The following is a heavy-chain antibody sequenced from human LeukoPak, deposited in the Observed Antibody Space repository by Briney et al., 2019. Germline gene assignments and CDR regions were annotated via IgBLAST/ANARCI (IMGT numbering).Heavy chain of an antibody. CDR1: GYRFTISD. Sequence: ASVNVSFKSSGYRFTISDINWVRQAPGQGLEWMGWINPDSGDTGYAEKFQDRLTIAGDTSITTAYMELTNLKSEDTAVYYCTRGWDLWGRGTLVTVSS. V-gene: IGHV1-8*03. J-gene: IGHJ5*02. CDR2: INPDSGDT. CDR3: TRGWDL.